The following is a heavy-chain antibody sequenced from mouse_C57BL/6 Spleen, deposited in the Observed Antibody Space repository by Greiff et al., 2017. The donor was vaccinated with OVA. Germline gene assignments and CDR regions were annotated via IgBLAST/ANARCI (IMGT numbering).Heavy chain of an antibody. CDR2: IDPSDIST. J-gene: IGHJ2*01. D-gene: IGHD3-2*02. CDR1: GYPFPSYW. Sequence: QVQLQQPGAELVMPGASVKLSCKASGYPFPSYWMHWVKQRPGQGLEWIGEIDPSDISTTYNQKFQCKSPLTVDKSSSTADMQLSSLTSEDSAVYYCARSSSGYFDYWGQGTTLTVSS. V-gene: IGHV1-69*01. CDR3: ARSSSGYFDY.